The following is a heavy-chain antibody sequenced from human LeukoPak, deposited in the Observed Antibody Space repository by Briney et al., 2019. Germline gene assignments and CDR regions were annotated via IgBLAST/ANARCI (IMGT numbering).Heavy chain of an antibody. D-gene: IGHD5-12*01. CDR2: INPDTGDT. V-gene: IGHV1-2*02. Sequence: ASVKVSCKASGYTFTSYGISWVRQAPGQGLEWMGWINPDTGDTNFAQRFQGRVTMTRDTSINTAYMELSSLTSDDTAVCYCAFLARTGARDWGQGTLVTVSS. J-gene: IGHJ4*02. CDR1: GYTFTSYG. CDR3: AFLARTGARD.